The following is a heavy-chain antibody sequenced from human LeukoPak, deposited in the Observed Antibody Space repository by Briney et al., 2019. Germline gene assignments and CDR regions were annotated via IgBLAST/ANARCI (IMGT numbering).Heavy chain of an antibody. Sequence: GGPLRLSCAAPGFTFSSYSMNWVRQAPGKGLEWVSSISSSSSYIYYADSVKGRFTISRDNAKNSLYLQMNSLRAEDTAVYYCARDLEYSSSRPFDYWGQGTLVTVSS. CDR1: GFTFSSYS. CDR3: ARDLEYSSSRPFDY. V-gene: IGHV3-21*01. D-gene: IGHD6-6*01. CDR2: ISSSSSYI. J-gene: IGHJ4*02.